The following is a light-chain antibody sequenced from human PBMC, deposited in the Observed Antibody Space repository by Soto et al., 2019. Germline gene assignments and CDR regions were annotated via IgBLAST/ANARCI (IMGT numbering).Light chain of an antibody. J-gene: IGLJ2*01. CDR1: SSDVGGYNY. Sequence: QSALTQPASVSGSPGQSITISCTGTSSDVGGYNYVSWYQQHPGKAPKLMIYDVSNRPSGVSNRFSGSKSGNTASLTISGRQAEDEADYYCSSYTSSSPLFGGGTKVTVL. V-gene: IGLV2-14*01. CDR2: DVS. CDR3: SSYTSSSPL.